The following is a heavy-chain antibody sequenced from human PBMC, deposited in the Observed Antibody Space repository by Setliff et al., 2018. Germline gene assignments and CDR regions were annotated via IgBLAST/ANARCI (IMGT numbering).Heavy chain of an antibody. Sequence: SETLSLTCTVSGGSISSSSYYWGWIRQPPGKGLEWIGSIYHSGSTYYNPSLKSRVTISVDTSKNQFSLKLRSVTAADTAVYYCATFTVIFYYFDYWGQGTLVTVSS. J-gene: IGHJ4*02. CDR1: GGSISSSSYY. V-gene: IGHV4-39*07. CDR2: IYHSGST. CDR3: ATFTVIFYYFDY. D-gene: IGHD3-9*01.